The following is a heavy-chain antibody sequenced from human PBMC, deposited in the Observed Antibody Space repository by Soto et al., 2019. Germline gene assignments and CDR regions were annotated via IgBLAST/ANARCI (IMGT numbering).Heavy chain of an antibody. J-gene: IGHJ3*02. V-gene: IGHV4-38-2*01. CDR1: GYSISSGNY. Sequence: PSETLSLTCAVSGYSISSGNYWGWIRQPPGKGLEWIGSVYHSGGSYYNPSLKSRVSISLDTSKNLVSLSLTSVTAADTAMYYCARARWYDGFNIWGQGTMVTV. CDR2: VYHSGGS. D-gene: IGHD2-15*01. CDR3: ARARWYDGFNI.